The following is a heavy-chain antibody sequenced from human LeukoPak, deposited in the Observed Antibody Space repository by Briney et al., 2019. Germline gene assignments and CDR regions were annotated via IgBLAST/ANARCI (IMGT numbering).Heavy chain of an antibody. CDR1: GFIFSSYA. CDR2: ISGSGGST. D-gene: IGHD3-22*01. V-gene: IGHV3-23*01. Sequence: GGSLRLSCAASGFIFSSYAMSWVRQAPGKGLEWVSAISGSGGSTYYADSVKGRFTISRDNSKNTLYLQMNSLRAEDTAVYYCAKGSTMILDAFDIWGQGTMVTVSS. CDR3: AKGSTMILDAFDI. J-gene: IGHJ3*02.